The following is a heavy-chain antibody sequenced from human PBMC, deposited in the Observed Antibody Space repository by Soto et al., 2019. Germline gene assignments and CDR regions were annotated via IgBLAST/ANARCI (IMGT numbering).Heavy chain of an antibody. D-gene: IGHD6-19*01. CDR2: IRWNSGSI. Sequence: EVQLVESGGGLVQPGRSLRLSCAASGFTFDDYAMHWVRQAPGKGLEWVAGIRWNSGSIGYADSVKGRFTISRDYAKNCLYLQMNRLRAEDTALYYCAKDEQSIAVAGTGFDYWGQGTLVTVSS. CDR1: GFTFDDYA. CDR3: AKDEQSIAVAGTGFDY. J-gene: IGHJ4*02. V-gene: IGHV3-9*01.